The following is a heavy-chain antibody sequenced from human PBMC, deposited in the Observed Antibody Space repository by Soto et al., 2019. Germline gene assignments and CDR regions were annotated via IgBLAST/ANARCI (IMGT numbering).Heavy chain of an antibody. J-gene: IGHJ4*02. CDR2: IYSGGST. D-gene: IGHD6-19*01. CDR1: GFTVSSNY. Sequence: GGSLSLSCAASGFTVSSNYMSWVRQAPGKGLEWVSVIYSGGSTYYADSVKGRFTISRDNSKNTLYLQMNSLRAEDTAVYYCARDVSGGIAVAGGVDYWGQGTLVTVSS. V-gene: IGHV3-66*01. CDR3: ARDVSGGIAVAGGVDY.